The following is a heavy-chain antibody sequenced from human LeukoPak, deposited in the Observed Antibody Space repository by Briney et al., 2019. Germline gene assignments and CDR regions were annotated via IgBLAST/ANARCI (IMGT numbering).Heavy chain of an antibody. CDR1: GDSVSSNSAA. V-gene: IGHV6-1*01. CDR3: AREVGFTGITDAFDI. Sequence: SQTLSLTCAISGDSVSSNSAAWNWIRQSPSRGLEWLGRTYYRSKWHNDYAVSVKSRITIKPDTSKNQFSLQLNSVTPDDTAVYFCAREVGFTGITDAFDIWGQGTMVTVSS. CDR2: TYYRSKWHN. J-gene: IGHJ3*02. D-gene: IGHD1-7*01.